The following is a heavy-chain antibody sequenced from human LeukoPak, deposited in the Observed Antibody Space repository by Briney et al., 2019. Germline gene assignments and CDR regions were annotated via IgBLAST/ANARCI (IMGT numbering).Heavy chain of an antibody. Sequence: GGSLRLSCAASGFTLSHFWMSWVRQAPGKGLEWVAYIKKTGSETYYVDSVKGRFTITRDNTRNSLFLQMYSLRAEDTAVYFCAREDGYCSGGNCYSYFDSWGQGTLVTVSS. J-gene: IGHJ4*02. CDR2: IKKTGSET. D-gene: IGHD2-15*01. CDR1: GFTLSHFW. CDR3: AREDGYCSGGNCYSYFDS. V-gene: IGHV3-7*01.